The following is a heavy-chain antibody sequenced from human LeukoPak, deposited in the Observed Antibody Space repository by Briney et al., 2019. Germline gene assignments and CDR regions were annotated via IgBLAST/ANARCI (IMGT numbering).Heavy chain of an antibody. CDR2: IYYSGST. CDR1: GGSISSYY. V-gene: IGHV4-59*01. CDR3: ARSPGAFDI. J-gene: IGHJ3*02. Sequence: SETLSLTCTVSGGSISSYYWSWIRQLPGKGLEWIGYIYYSGSTNYNPSLKSRVTISVDTSKNQFSLKLSSVTAADTAVYYCARSPGAFDIWGQGTMVTVSS.